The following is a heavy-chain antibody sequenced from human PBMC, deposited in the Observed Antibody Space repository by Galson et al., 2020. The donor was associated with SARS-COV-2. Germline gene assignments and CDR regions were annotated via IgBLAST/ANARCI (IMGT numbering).Heavy chain of an antibody. V-gene: IGHV3-23*01. CDR1: GFTLSYIA. Sequence: TGGSLRLSCAASGFTLSYIAMNWVRQAPGKGLEWVSSISVTGDNSYYADSVKGRFTISRDNSGSTLYLQINSLRADDTAVYYCAKDHESYGMGVWGQGTTVTVSS. J-gene: IGHJ6*02. CDR3: AKDHESYGMGV. CDR2: ISVTGDNS.